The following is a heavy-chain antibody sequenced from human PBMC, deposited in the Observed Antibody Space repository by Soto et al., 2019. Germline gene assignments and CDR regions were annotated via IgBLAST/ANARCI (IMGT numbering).Heavy chain of an antibody. CDR2: ISYDGTEK. CDR3: AKAYATTALGS. Sequence: QVQLVESGGGVVQPGRSLRLSCAASGFSFAYYGMHWVRQAPGKGLEWVAVISYDGTEKYYEDSVKGRFTISRDNTKNRLDLQMNSLRGEDTAVYFCAKAYATTALGSWGQGTLVTVSS. D-gene: IGHD4-17*01. V-gene: IGHV3-30*18. J-gene: IGHJ4*02. CDR1: GFSFAYYG.